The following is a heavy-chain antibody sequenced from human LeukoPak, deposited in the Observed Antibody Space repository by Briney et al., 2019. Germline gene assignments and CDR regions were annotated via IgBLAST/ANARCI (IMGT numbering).Heavy chain of an antibody. CDR1: SGSISSSSYY. CDR3: ARDYGDYGGVDY. CDR2: IYYNGNT. D-gene: IGHD4-17*01. J-gene: IGHJ4*02. V-gene: IGHV4-39*07. Sequence: SETLSLTCSVSSGSISSSSYYWGWVRQPPGRGLEWIGSIYYNGNTYYNPSLTSRVTISVDTSKNQFSLKLSSVAAADTAVYYCARDYGDYGGVDYWGQGTLVTVSS.